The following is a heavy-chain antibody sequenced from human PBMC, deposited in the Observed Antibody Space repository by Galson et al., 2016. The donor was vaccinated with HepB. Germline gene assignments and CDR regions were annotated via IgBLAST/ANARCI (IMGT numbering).Heavy chain of an antibody. J-gene: IGHJ4*02. CDR3: AKLGEGLTPAY. D-gene: IGHD3-16*01. CDR1: GFMFTGYF. CDR2: INPNNGDT. Sequence: SVKVSCKASGFMFTGYFMHWVRQAPGQRLEWMGRINPNNGDTAYAQSFQGRVTMTSDTSLSTAYVELIRLRSDDTAVYYCAKLGEGLTPAYWGQGTLVTVSS. V-gene: IGHV1-2*06.